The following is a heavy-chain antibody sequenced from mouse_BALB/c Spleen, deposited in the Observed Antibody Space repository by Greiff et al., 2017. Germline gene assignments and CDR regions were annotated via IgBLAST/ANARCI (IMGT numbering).Heavy chain of an antibody. CDR3: ARWGEFVTTDWYFDD. J-gene: IGHJ1*01. CDR1: GYTFTDYW. CDR2: IDTSDSYT. Sequence: HVQLQQPGAELVMPGASVKMSCKASGYTFTDYWMHWVKQTPGQGLEWIGAIDTSDSYTSYNQKFKGKATLTVDESSSTAYMQLSSLTSGDSAVYFCARWGEFVTTDWYFDDWGAGTTVTVSS. V-gene: IGHV1-69*01. D-gene: IGHD1-2*01.